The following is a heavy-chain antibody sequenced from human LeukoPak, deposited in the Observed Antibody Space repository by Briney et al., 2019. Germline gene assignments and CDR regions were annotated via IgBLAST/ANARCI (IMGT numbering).Heavy chain of an antibody. Sequence: ASVTVSCKASGYSFSGYYMHWVRQAPGQGLEWMGWMNPKSGATKYAQNFLGRVTMTMDTSISTAYMELSRLRSDDTALYYCARGTYYYDTSGDYYSPLDNWGQGTLVTVSS. CDR1: GYSFSGYY. D-gene: IGHD3-22*01. J-gene: IGHJ4*02. V-gene: IGHV1-2*02. CDR3: ARGTYYYDTSGDYYSPLDN. CDR2: MNPKSGAT.